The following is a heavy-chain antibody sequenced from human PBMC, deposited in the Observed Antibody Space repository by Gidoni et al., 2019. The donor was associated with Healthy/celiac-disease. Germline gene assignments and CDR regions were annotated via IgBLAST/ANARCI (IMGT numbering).Heavy chain of an antibody. Sequence: QVQLVESGGGVVQPGRSLRLSCAASGFNFSSYGMHWVRQAPGKGLEWVAVIWYDGSNKYYADSVKGRFTISRDNSKNTLYLQMNSLRAEDTAVYYCASSPNYYDSSGYPGEGAFDIWGQGTMVTVSS. CDR1: GFNFSSYG. D-gene: IGHD3-22*01. CDR3: ASSPNYYDSSGYPGEGAFDI. CDR2: IWYDGSNK. V-gene: IGHV3-33*01. J-gene: IGHJ3*02.